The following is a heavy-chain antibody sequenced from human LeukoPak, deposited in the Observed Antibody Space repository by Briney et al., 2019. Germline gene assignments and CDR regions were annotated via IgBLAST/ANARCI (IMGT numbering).Heavy chain of an antibody. CDR3: ARYNSGVDY. V-gene: IGHV3-23*01. CDR2: ISSSSSTI. CDR1: GFTFSSYA. D-gene: IGHD6-19*01. J-gene: IGHJ4*02. Sequence: GGSLRLSCAASGFTFSSYAMSWVRQAPGKGLEWVSYISSSSSTIYYADSVKGRFTISRDNSKKTLYLQMNSLRAEDTAVYYCARYNSGVDYWGQGTLVTVSS.